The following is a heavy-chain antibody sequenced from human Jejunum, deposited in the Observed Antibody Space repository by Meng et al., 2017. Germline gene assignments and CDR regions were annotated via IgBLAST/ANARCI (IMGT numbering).Heavy chain of an antibody. V-gene: IGHV2-5*02. J-gene: IGHJ4*02. CDR3: AHRLGPSGHSWDVGYFDF. D-gene: IGHD6-13*01. Sequence: TLDASPPSRVHPTQTLSLTCTFSVFSLSTSGVGVGWIRQPPGESLDYLALIYWDDDKRYNPSLKNRLTIAKDTSKNQVVLTMTNVDPVDTATYFCAHRLGPSGHSWDVGYFDFWGQGALVTVSS. CDR1: VFSLSTSGVG. CDR2: IYWDDDK.